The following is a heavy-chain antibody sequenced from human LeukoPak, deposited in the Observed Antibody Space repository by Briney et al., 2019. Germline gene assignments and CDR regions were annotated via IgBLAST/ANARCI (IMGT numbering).Heavy chain of an antibody. J-gene: IGHJ3*02. D-gene: IGHD2-2*01. CDR1: GGTFSSYA. CDR2: IIPIFGTA. V-gene: IGHV1-69*05. CDR3: ARGCSSTSCSHDAFDI. Sequence: ASVTVSCKASGGTFSSYAISWVRQAPGQGLEWMGGIIPIFGTANYAQKFQGRVTITTDESTSTAYMELSSLRSEDTAVYYCARGCSSTSCSHDAFDIWGQGTMVTVSS.